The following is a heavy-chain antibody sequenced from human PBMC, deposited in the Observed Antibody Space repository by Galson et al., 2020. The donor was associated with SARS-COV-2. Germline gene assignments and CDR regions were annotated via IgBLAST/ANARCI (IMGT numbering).Heavy chain of an antibody. D-gene: IGHD1-1*01. CDR2: VYYSGST. Sequence: SETLSLTCTVSGGAIDSRTDYWGWIRQPPGKGLEWIGSVYYSGSTHYNPSLKSRVTISMDTSKNQFSLKLSSVTAADTAVYYCARETISTRDYWGQGTLVTVSS. CDR3: ARETISTRDY. CDR1: GGAIDSRTDY. V-gene: IGHV4-39*07. J-gene: IGHJ4*02.